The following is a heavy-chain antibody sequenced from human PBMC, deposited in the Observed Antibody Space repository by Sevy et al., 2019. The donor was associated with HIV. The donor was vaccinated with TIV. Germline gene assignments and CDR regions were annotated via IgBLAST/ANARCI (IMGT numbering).Heavy chain of an antibody. Sequence: AGSLRLSCAASGFTFSTYWMSWVRQAPGKELEWVANIEQDGSEKYYVGSVKGRFTISRDNAQKSLTLQMNSLRDEDTAAYYCARGWYSSSSYSIYGMDFWGQGTTVTVSS. J-gene: IGHJ6*02. CDR2: IEQDGSEK. V-gene: IGHV3-7*01. CDR1: GFTFSTYW. CDR3: ARGWYSSSSYSIYGMDF. D-gene: IGHD6-13*01.